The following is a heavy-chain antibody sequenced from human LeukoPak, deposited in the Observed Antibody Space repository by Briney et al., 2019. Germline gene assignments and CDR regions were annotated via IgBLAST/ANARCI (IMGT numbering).Heavy chain of an antibody. CDR3: ARGRARGYCSGGSCYRGPAFDI. Sequence: ASVKVSCKASGYTFTGYYMHWVRQAPGQGLEWMGWINPNSGGTNYAQKFQGRVTMTRDTSISTAYMELSRLRSDDTAVYYCARGRARGYCSGGSCYRGPAFDIWGQGTMVTVSS. V-gene: IGHV1-2*02. CDR1: GYTFTGYY. CDR2: INPNSGGT. J-gene: IGHJ3*02. D-gene: IGHD2-15*01.